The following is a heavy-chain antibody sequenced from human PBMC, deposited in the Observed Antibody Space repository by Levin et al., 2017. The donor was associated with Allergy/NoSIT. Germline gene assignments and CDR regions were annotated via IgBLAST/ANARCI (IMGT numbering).Heavy chain of an antibody. CDR1: GFTFSTYA. CDR2: ISGSGGST. D-gene: IGHD3-3*01. Sequence: GESLKISCAASGFTFSTYAMSWVRQAPGKGLEWVSAISGSGGSTYYADSVKGRFTISRDNSKNTLFLQMNSLRAEDTAGYYCAKGKGIFGVVSPLFYWGQGTLVTVSS. V-gene: IGHV3-23*01. CDR3: AKGKGIFGVVSPLFY. J-gene: IGHJ4*02.